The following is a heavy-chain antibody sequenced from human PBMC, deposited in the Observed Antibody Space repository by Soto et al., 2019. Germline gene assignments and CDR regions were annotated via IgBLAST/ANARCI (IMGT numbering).Heavy chain of an antibody. V-gene: IGHV3-7*01. J-gene: IGHJ3*02. D-gene: IGHD6-19*01. Sequence: PGGSLRLSCAASVFTFSSYWMSWVRQAPGKWLEWLANIKQDGSEKXXVDSVKGRXTISRDNAKNSXYLQMXSLRAEDTAVYYCARAYLYSSGFDIWCQGTMVTXS. CDR3: ARAYLYSSGFDI. CDR1: VFTFSSYW. CDR2: IKQDGSEK.